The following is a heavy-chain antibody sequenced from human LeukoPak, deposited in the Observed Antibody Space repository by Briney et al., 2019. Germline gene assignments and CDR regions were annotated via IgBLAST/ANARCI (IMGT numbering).Heavy chain of an antibody. CDR1: GFTFSSYG. Sequence: GSLRLSCAASGFTFSSYGMHWVRHAPGKGLEWVAVISYDGSNKYYADSVKGRFTISRDNSKNTLYLQMNSLRAEDTAVYYCAKDRRVATRYFDYWGQGTLVTVSS. D-gene: IGHD5-12*01. J-gene: IGHJ4*02. CDR3: AKDRRVATRYFDY. CDR2: ISYDGSNK. V-gene: IGHV3-30*18.